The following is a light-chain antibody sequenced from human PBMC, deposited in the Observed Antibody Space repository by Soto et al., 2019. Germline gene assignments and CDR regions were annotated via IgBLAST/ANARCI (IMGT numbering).Light chain of an antibody. V-gene: IGLV2-14*01. CDR1: SSDVGDYNY. Sequence: QSVLTQPASVSGSPGQSITISCTGTSSDVGDYNYVSWYQQHPGKAPKLLISEVSDRPSGISHRFSGSKSGNTASLTISGLQAEDEADYYCISYTSSGTYVFGSGTKVTVL. CDR3: ISYTSSGTYV. J-gene: IGLJ1*01. CDR2: EVS.